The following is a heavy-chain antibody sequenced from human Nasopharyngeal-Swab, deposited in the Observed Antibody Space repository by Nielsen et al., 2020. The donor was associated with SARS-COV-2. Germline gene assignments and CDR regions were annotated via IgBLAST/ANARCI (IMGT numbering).Heavy chain of an antibody. V-gene: IGHV3-30*04. CDR1: GFDFRAYA. CDR3: ARDQEGRYYDFWSGFFDY. D-gene: IGHD3-3*01. J-gene: IGHJ4*02. Sequence: GESLKISCKVSGFDFRAYAMHWVRQTPGKGLEWVALISFNSNNEHYADSVKGRFSISRDNSKNTLTLQMNSLRAGDSAVYYCARDQEGRYYDFWSGFFDYWGQGTLVTASS. CDR2: ISFNSNNE.